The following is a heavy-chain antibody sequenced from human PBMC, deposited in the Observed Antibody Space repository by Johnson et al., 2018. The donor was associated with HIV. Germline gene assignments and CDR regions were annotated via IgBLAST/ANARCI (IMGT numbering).Heavy chain of an antibody. J-gene: IGHJ3*01. V-gene: IGHV3-53*01. CDR2: LYSSGNT. CDR1: GFNVSNNY. Sequence: VQLVESGGGLVQPGGSLGLACVGSGFNVSNNYMSWVRQPPGQGLEWVSTLYSSGNTYYADSVKGRFTISRDSSRNTVYLQIDTLKFENTALYYCTRSKSHFLSPHAFALWVQGTTVTVSS. CDR3: TRSKSHFLSPHAFAL.